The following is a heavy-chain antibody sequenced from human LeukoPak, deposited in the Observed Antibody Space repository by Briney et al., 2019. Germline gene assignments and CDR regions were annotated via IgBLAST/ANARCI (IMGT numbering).Heavy chain of an antibody. Sequence: GASVKVSCKASGYTFTGYYMHWVRQAPGQGLEWMGWISAYNGNTNYAQKLQGRVTMTTDTSTSTAYMELRSLRSDDTAVYYCARDTPPVEYCSGGSCYFYPDYWGQGTLVTVSS. CDR3: ARDTPPVEYCSGGSCYFYPDY. CDR1: GYTFTGYY. D-gene: IGHD2-15*01. J-gene: IGHJ4*02. V-gene: IGHV1-18*04. CDR2: ISAYNGNT.